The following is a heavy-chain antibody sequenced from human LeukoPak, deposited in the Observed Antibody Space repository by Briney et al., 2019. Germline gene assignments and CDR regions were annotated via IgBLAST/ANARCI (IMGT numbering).Heavy chain of an antibody. V-gene: IGHV3-30*02. D-gene: IGHD2-15*01. Sequence: GGSLTLSCEPHGFTFSNYGMHWVRQPPGKGLEWVAFISYGETEKQYADSVKGRFTISRDDSKNTLFLQMNSLRDEDTAIYYCAKVHGWGRQLGYYFDYWGQGTLVTVSS. CDR3: AKVHGWGRQLGYYFDY. J-gene: IGHJ4*02. CDR2: ISYGETEK. CDR1: GFTFSNYG.